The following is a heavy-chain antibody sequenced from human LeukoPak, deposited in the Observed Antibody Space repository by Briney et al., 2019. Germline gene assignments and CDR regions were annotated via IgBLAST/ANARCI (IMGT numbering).Heavy chain of an antibody. Sequence: SPSETLSLTCTVSIGSINSYYWSWIRQPPGKGLEWIGYIYYSGSTNYNPSLKSRVTISVDTSKNQFSLKLSSVTAADTAVYYCARFGPPWQDQDIVATIPYYYGMDVWGQGTTVTVSS. CDR1: IGSINSYY. V-gene: IGHV4-59*01. CDR2: IYYSGST. J-gene: IGHJ6*02. CDR3: ARFGPPWQDQDIVATIPYYYGMDV. D-gene: IGHD5-12*01.